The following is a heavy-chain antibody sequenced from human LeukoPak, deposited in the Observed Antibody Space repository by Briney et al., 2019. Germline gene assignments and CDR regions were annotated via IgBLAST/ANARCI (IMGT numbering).Heavy chain of an antibody. CDR1: GGSFSGSY. V-gene: IGHV4-34*01. CDR3: ARGGLYYDFWSGYSRDNWFDP. Sequence: KPSETLSLTCAVYGGSFSGSYWSWIRQPPGKGLEWIGEINHSGSTNYNPFLKSRVTISVDTSKNQFSLKLSSVTAADTAVYYCARGGLYYDFWSGYSRDNWFDPWGQGTLVTVSS. CDR2: INHSGST. J-gene: IGHJ5*02. D-gene: IGHD3-3*01.